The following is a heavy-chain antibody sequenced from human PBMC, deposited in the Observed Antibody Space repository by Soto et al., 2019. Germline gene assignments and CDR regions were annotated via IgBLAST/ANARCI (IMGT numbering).Heavy chain of an antibody. Sequence: PSEPLSLTCTVSGAAISSGDYYWSWICQPPGKGLEWIGYIYYSGSTYCNPSLKSRVTISVDTSKNQFSLKLSSVTAADTAVYYCARFPAEDIVVVVADERSYGMDVWGQGTTVTVSS. V-gene: IGHV4-30-4*01. CDR1: GAAISSGDYY. CDR2: IYYSGST. D-gene: IGHD2-15*01. CDR3: ARFPAEDIVVVVADERSYGMDV. J-gene: IGHJ6*02.